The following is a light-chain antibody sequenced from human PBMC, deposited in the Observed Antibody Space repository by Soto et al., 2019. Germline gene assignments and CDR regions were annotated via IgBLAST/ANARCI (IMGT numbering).Light chain of an antibody. V-gene: IGKV3-20*01. Sequence: EIVLTQSPGTLSLFPGERATLSCRASQSVSSTYFAWYRQKPGQPPSLLIYGASNRATGVPDRFSGSGSGPDFTLTISRLEPEDFAVYYCQQSHTNSVTFGPGTKLEIK. J-gene: IGKJ2*01. CDR1: QSVSSTY. CDR2: GAS. CDR3: QQSHTNSVT.